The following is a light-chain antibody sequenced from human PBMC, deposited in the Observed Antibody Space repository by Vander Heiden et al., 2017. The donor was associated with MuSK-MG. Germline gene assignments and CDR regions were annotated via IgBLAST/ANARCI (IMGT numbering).Light chain of an antibody. CDR2: DVT. J-gene: IGLJ2*01. CDR1: SSDLGAYNY. CDR3: SSFAGSSSLVV. V-gene: IGLV2-14*03. Sequence: QSALTQPASVSGSPGQSITISCTGTSSDLGAYNYVPWYQQHPGKAPKLVISDVTNRPSGVSNRFSASKSGNTASLTISGLQADDEADYYCSSFAGSSSLVVFGGGTRLTVL.